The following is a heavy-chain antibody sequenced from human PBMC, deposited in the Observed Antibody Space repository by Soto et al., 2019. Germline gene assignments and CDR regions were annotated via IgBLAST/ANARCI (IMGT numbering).Heavy chain of an antibody. CDR1: GGSFSGYY. CDR3: AREPGSLDILTGYGNWFDP. V-gene: IGHV4-34*01. CDR2: INHSGST. J-gene: IGHJ5*02. Sequence: SETLSLTCAVYGGSFSGYYWSWIRQPPGKGLDWIGEINHSGSTNYNPSLKSRVTISVDTSKNQFSLKLSSVTAADTAVYYCAREPGSLDILTGYGNWFDPWGQGTLVTVSS. D-gene: IGHD3-9*01.